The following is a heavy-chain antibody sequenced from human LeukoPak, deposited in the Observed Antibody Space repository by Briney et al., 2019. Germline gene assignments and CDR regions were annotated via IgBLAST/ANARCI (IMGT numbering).Heavy chain of an antibody. J-gene: IGHJ4*02. CDR3: ASLRGVNR. CDR2: ISSSGTTI. CDR1: GFTFSDYY. Sequence: PGGSLRLSCAASGFTFSDYYMSWIRQPPGKGLEWVSYISSSGTTIYYADSVRGRFTVSRDNAKNSLYLQMDSLSAEDTAVYYCASLRGVNRWRQGTLVTVSS. V-gene: IGHV3-11*01. D-gene: IGHD3-10*01.